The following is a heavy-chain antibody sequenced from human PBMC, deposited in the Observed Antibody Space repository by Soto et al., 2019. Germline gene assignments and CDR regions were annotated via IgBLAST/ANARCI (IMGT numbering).Heavy chain of an antibody. CDR2: IYYSGST. Sequence: KSSETLSLTCTVSGGSISSYYWSWIRQPPGKGLEWIGYIYYSGSTNYNPSLKSRVTISVDTSKNQFSLKLSSVTAADTAVYYCARERRGYYGMDVWGQGTTVTVSS. CDR1: GGSISSYY. J-gene: IGHJ6*02. CDR3: ARERRGYYGMDV. V-gene: IGHV4-59*01.